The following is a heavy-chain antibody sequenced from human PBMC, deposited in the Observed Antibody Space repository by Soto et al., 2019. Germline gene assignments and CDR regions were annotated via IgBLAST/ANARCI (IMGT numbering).Heavy chain of an antibody. D-gene: IGHD6-25*01. Sequence: SVKVSCKASGGTFISYAIIWVRQAPGQGLEWMGGIIPIFGTANYAQKFQGRVTITADESTSTAYMELSSLRSEDTAVYYCASRKYSSAYYYYGMDVWGQGTTVTVSS. CDR3: ASRKYSSAYYYYGMDV. J-gene: IGHJ6*02. V-gene: IGHV1-69*13. CDR2: IIPIFGTA. CDR1: GGTFISYA.